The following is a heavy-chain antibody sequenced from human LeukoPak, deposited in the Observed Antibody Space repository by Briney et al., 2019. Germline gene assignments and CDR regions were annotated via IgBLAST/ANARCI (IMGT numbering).Heavy chain of an antibody. CDR2: ISPNSGGT. CDR3: ARDYSSSPPRTFDY. V-gene: IGHV1-2*02. CDR1: GYTFTGYY. D-gene: IGHD6-6*01. Sequence: ASVKVSCKASGYTFTGYYMHWVRQAPGQGLEWMGWISPNSGGTNYAPKFQGRVTMTRDTSISTAYMELSSLRSDDTAVYYCARDYSSSPPRTFDYWGRGTLVTVSS. J-gene: IGHJ4*02.